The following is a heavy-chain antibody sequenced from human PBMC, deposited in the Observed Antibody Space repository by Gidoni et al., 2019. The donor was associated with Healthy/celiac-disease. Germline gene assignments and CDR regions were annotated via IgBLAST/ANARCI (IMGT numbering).Heavy chain of an antibody. Sequence: EVQLVESGGGLVQPGGSLRLSCAASGFTFSSYALRWVRQAPGKGLEWVSAISGSGGSTYYADSVKGRFTISRDNSKNTLYLQMNSLRAEDTAVYYCAKEMVRGVHPIGHRAPRGMDVWGQGTTVTVSS. V-gene: IGHV3-23*04. J-gene: IGHJ6*02. CDR3: AKEMVRGVHPIGHRAPRGMDV. CDR2: ISGSGGST. D-gene: IGHD3-10*01. CDR1: GFTFSSYA.